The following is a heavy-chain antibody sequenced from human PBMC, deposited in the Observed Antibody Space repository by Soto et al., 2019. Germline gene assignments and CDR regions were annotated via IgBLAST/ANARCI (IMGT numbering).Heavy chain of an antibody. J-gene: IGHJ4*02. Sequence: GGSLRLSCAASGFTFSSYAMSWVRQAPGKGLEWVSAISGSGGSTYYADSVKGRFTISRDNSKNTLYLQMNSLGAEDTAVYYCAKDEGDIVVVVAATSFDYWGQGTLVTVSS. CDR1: GFTFSSYA. CDR3: AKDEGDIVVVVAATSFDY. CDR2: ISGSGGST. D-gene: IGHD2-15*01. V-gene: IGHV3-23*01.